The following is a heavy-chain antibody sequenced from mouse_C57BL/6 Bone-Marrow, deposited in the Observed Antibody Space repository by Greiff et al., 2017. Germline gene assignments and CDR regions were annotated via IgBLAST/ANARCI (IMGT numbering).Heavy chain of an antibody. D-gene: IGHD1-1*01. J-gene: IGHJ1*03. CDR2: ISNGGGST. CDR3: ARDGSSLYWYFDV. Sequence: EVMLVESGGGLVQPGGSLKLSCAASGFTFSDYYMYWVRQTPEKRLEWVAYISNGGGSTYYPDTVKGRFTISRDNAKNTLYLQMSRLKSEDTAMYYCARDGSSLYWYFDVWGTGTTVTVSS. CDR1: GFTFSDYY. V-gene: IGHV5-12*01.